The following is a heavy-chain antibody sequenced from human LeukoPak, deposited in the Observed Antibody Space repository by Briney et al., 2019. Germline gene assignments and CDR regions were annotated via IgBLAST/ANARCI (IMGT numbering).Heavy chain of an antibody. D-gene: IGHD2-21*01. V-gene: IGHV3-30*02. CDR3: AKDGRWGDYYYYYMDV. CDR2: IRYDGSNK. CDR1: GFTFSSYG. Sequence: GGSLRLSCAASGFTFSSYGMHWVRQAPGKGLEGVAFIRYDGSNKYYADSVKGRFTISRDNSKNTPYLQMNSLRAEDTAVYYCAKDGRWGDYYYYYMDVWGKGTTVTISS. J-gene: IGHJ6*03.